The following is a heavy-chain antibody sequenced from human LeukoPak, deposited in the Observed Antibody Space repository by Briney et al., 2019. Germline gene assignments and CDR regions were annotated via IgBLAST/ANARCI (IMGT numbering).Heavy chain of an antibody. Sequence: SETLSLTCNVSGYSISSGYFWGWVRQAPGKGLEWIGSIYQRATVHYNPSLKSRVTISLDTSKNHFSLNLRSMQASDTAVYYCAKEGPVAGKFLSMYFQHWGQGTLVTVSS. CDR2: IYQRATV. CDR3: AKEGPVAGKFLSMYFQH. CDR1: GYSISSGYF. J-gene: IGHJ1*01. V-gene: IGHV4-38-2*02. D-gene: IGHD6-19*01.